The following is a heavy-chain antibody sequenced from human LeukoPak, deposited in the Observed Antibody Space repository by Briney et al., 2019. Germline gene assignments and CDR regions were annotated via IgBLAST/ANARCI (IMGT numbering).Heavy chain of an antibody. CDR2: INHSGST. CDR1: GGSFSGYY. J-gene: IGHJ4*02. CDR3: ARGIGPPRVDC. Sequence: SETLSLTRAVYGGSFSGYYWSWIRQPPGKGLEWIGEINHSGSTNYNPSLKSRVTISVDTSKNQFSLKLSSVTAADTAVYYCARGIGPPRVDCWGQGTLVTVSS. V-gene: IGHV4-34*01.